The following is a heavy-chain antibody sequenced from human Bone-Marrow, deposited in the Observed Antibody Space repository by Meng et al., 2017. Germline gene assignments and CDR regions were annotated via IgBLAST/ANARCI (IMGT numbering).Heavy chain of an antibody. V-gene: IGHV4-61*01. CDR3: ARDQISKNYYGSGSTIDY. J-gene: IGHJ4*02. CDR1: GGSVSSGSYY. Sequence: SETLSLTCTVSGGSVSSGSYYWSWIRQPPGKGLEWIGYIYYSGSTNYNPSLKSRVTISVDTSKNQFSLKLSSVTAADTAVYYCARDQISKNYYGSGSTIDYWGQGTLVTVSS. D-gene: IGHD3-10*01. CDR2: IYYSGST.